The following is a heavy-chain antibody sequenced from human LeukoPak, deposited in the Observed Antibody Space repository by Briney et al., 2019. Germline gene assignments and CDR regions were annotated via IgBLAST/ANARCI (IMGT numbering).Heavy chain of an antibody. CDR2: INPSGGST. CDR1: GYTFTSYY. V-gene: IGHV1-46*01. D-gene: IGHD3-10*01. CDR3: ARDPLTHKLLWFGELPPFDY. Sequence: ASVKVSCKASGYTFTSYYMHWVRQAPGQGLEWMGIINPSGGSTSYAQKFQGRVTMTRDTSTSTAYMELRSLRSDDTAVYYCARDPLTHKLLWFGELPPFDYWGQGTLVTVSS. J-gene: IGHJ4*02.